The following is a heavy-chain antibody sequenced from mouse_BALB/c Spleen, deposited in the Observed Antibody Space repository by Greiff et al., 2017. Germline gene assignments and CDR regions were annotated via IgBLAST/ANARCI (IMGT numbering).Heavy chain of an antibody. V-gene: IGHV5-6-5*01. Sequence: EVQLVESGGGLVKPGGSLKLSCAASGFTFSSYAMPWVRQTPEKRLEWVASISSGGSTYYPARVKGRFTISRDNARNHLYLQVSSLRSEDTALYYCARGVRSMILGSMDYWGQGTSVTVSS. CDR2: ISSGGST. CDR3: ARGVRSMILGSMDY. CDR1: GFTFSSYA. J-gene: IGHJ4*01. D-gene: IGHD2-3*01.